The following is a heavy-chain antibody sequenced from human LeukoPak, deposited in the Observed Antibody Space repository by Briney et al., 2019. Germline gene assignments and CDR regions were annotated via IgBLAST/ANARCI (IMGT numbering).Heavy chain of an antibody. CDR3: ARSPGYGSAVRYYFDY. D-gene: IGHD3-10*01. Sequence: PGGSLRLSCAASGFTFSTYALSWVRQAPGKGPEWVSAISGGITYYADSVKGRFTISRDNAKNTLYLQMNSLRAEDTAVYYCARSPGYGSAVRYYFDYWGQGTLVTVSS. CDR1: GFTFSTYA. V-gene: IGHV3-23*01. CDR2: ISGGIT. J-gene: IGHJ4*02.